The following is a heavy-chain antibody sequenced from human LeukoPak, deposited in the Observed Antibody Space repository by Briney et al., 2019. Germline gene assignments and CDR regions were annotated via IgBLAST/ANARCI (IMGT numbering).Heavy chain of an antibody. V-gene: IGHV3-23*01. Sequence: GGSLRLSCAASGFTFSSYAMSWVRQAPGKGLEWVSAISGGGGSTYYADSVKGRFTISRDNSKNTLYLQMNSLRAEDTAVYYCAKVGGYSYGFQYSAPFDYWGQGTLVTVSS. CDR1: GFTFSSYA. J-gene: IGHJ4*02. CDR3: AKVGGYSYGFQYSAPFDY. CDR2: ISGGGGST. D-gene: IGHD5-18*01.